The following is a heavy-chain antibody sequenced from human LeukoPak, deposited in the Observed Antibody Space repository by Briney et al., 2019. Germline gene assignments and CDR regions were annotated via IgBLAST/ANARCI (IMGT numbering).Heavy chain of an antibody. CDR1: GGSISSYY. Sequence: SETLSLTCTVSGGSISSYYWSWIRQPPGKGLEWIGYIYYSGSTNYNPSLKSRVTISVDTSKNQFSLKLSSVTAADTAVYYCARGQLWYSLTFDIWGQGTMVTVSS. CDR2: IYYSGST. CDR3: ARGQLWYSLTFDI. D-gene: IGHD5-18*01. V-gene: IGHV4-59*01. J-gene: IGHJ3*02.